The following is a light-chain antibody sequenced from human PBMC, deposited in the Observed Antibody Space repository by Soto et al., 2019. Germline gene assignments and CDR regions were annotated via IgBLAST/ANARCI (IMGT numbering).Light chain of an antibody. V-gene: IGLV2-14*01. CDR3: SSYTSNKTLVA. CDR2: DVS. Sequence: QSALTQPASVSGSPGQSITISCTGTSSDVGGYNYVSWYQQHPGKAPKLIIYDVSNRPSGVSNRFSGSKSVNTASLTISGLQAEDEADYYCSSYTSNKTLVAVGGGTKVTVL. CDR1: SSDVGGYNY. J-gene: IGLJ2*01.